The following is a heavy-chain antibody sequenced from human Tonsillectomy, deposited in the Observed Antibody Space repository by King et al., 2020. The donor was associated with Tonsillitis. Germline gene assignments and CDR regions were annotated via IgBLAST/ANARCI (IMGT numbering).Heavy chain of an antibody. J-gene: IGHJ4*02. V-gene: IGHV4-39*01. CDR3: ARLSSSWYYFDY. CDR1: GGSISSSSYY. CDR2: IYYSGST. Sequence: QLQESGPGLVKPSETLSLTCTVSGGSISSSSYYWGWIRQPPGKGLEWIGSIYYSGSTYSNPSLKSRVTISVDTSKNQFSLKLSSVTAADTAVYYCARLSSSWYYFDYWGQGTLVTVSS. D-gene: IGHD6-13*01.